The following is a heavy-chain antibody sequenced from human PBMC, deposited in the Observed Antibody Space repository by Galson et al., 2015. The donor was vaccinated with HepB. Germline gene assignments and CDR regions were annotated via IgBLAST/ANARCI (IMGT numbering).Heavy chain of an antibody. D-gene: IGHD5-18*01. CDR2: IIPILGIA. CDR1: GGTFSSYT. J-gene: IGHJ4*02. CDR3: ARDSGDTAMVTEDY. Sequence: SVKVSCKASGGTFSSYTISWVRQAPGQGLEWMGRIIPILGIANYAQKFQGRVTITADKSTSTAYMELSNLRSEDTAVYYCARDSGDTAMVTEDYWGQGTLVTVSS. V-gene: IGHV1-69*04.